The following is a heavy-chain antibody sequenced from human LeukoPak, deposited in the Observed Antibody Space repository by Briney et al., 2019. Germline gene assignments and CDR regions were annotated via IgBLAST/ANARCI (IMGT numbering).Heavy chain of an antibody. D-gene: IGHD3-10*01. CDR1: GFTFTNYG. CDR3: ARDGGKGEFDY. J-gene: IGHJ4*02. Sequence: ASVKVSCKASGFTFTNYGITWVRQAPGQGLEWMGWISAYNGNTNYAQNLQGRVTMTTDTSTSSAYMELRSLRFDDTAVYYCARDGGKGEFDYWGQGTLVTISS. CDR2: ISAYNGNT. V-gene: IGHV1-18*01.